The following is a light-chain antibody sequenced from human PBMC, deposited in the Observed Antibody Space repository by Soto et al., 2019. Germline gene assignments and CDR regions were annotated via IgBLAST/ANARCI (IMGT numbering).Light chain of an antibody. J-gene: IGLJ1*01. CDR1: SSYVGGYNY. Sequence: QSALTQPPSASGSPGQSVTISCTGTSSYVGGYNYVSWYQQHPGKAPKLMIYEVSKRPSGVPDRFSGSKSGKTASLTVSGLQAEDEADYYCSSYAGSNNFVFGSGTKLTVL. CDR2: EVS. CDR3: SSYAGSNNFV. V-gene: IGLV2-8*01.